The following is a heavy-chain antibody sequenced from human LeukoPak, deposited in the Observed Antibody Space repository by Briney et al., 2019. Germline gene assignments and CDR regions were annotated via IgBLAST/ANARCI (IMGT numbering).Heavy chain of an antibody. V-gene: IGHV1-2*02. CDR1: GYTFTGYY. CDR3: ARPITMVRGVIMEGAYNWFDP. CDR2: INPNINGT. Sequence: ASVKVSCKASGYTFTGYYIHWVRQAPGQGLEWMGWINPNINGTNYAQKFQGRVTMTRDTSISTAYMELSRLRSDDTAVYYCARPITMVRGVIMEGAYNWFDPWGQGTLVTVSS. J-gene: IGHJ5*02. D-gene: IGHD3-10*01.